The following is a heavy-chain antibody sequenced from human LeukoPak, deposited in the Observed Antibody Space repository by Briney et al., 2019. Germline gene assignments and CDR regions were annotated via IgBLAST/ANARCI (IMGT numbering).Heavy chain of an antibody. CDR1: GFTFSTYT. V-gene: IGHV3-48*01. Sequence: GGSLRLSCAASGFTFSTYTMYWVRQAPGKGLEWVSYISSSSSTIYYADSVKGRFTISRDNAKNSLYLQMNSLRAEDTAVYYCAREARGSELVGAALYYYYYGMDVWGQGTTVTVSS. J-gene: IGHJ6*02. CDR3: AREARGSELVGAALYYYYYGMDV. D-gene: IGHD1-26*01. CDR2: ISSSSSTI.